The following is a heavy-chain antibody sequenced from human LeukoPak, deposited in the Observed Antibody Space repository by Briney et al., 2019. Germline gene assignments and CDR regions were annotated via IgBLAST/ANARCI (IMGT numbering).Heavy chain of an antibody. CDR3: ARGVVAAPYAFDI. CDR1: GYTFTAYR. D-gene: IGHD2-15*01. Sequence: ASVKVSCKASGYTFTAYRIHWVRQAPGQGLEWMGWINPNSGGTNYAQKFQGWVTMTRDTSISTAYMELSRLRSDDTAVYYCARGVVAAPYAFDIWGQGTMVTVSS. CDR2: INPNSGGT. J-gene: IGHJ3*02. V-gene: IGHV1-2*04.